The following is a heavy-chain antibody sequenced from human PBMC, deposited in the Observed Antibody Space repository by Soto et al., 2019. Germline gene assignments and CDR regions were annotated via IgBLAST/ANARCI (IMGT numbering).Heavy chain of an antibody. Sequence: TLSLTCTVSGASISYGGFSWSWIRQSPGKGLEWIGYISHLENTYLHPSFKSRLTMSIDRTRNQFSLKLSSVTAADMAVYYCARGGGYDSFDYWGQGVLVTVSS. CDR2: ISHLENT. CDR3: ARGGGYDSFDY. CDR1: GASISYGGFS. D-gene: IGHD5-12*01. J-gene: IGHJ4*02. V-gene: IGHV4-30-2*06.